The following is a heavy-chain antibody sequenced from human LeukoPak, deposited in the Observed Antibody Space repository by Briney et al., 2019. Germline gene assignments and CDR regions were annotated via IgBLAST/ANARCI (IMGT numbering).Heavy chain of an antibody. CDR1: GGSISSYY. D-gene: IGHD3-16*01. V-gene: IGHV4-59*01. CDR3: ARDMGYYDYVWGSFHYYYMDV. J-gene: IGHJ6*03. CDR2: IYYSGST. Sequence: SETLSLTCSVSGGSISSYYWSWIRQPPGKGLEWIGYIYYSGSTNYNPSLKSRVTISVDTSKNQFSLKLSSVTAADTAVYYCARDMGYYDYVWGSFHYYYMDVWGKGTTVTVSS.